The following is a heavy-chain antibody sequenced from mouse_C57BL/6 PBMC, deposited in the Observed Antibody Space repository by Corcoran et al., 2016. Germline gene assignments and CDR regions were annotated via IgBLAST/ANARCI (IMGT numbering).Heavy chain of an antibody. CDR3: ARREGSFFDY. Sequence: QVTQKETVPGIGQSSQTLSRTCSCSGFSLSTSGISVSWILHPSGKGLEWLAHIYWDDDKRYNPSLKSRLTISKDTSRNQVFLKITSVDTADTATYYCARREGSFFDYWGQGTTLTVSS. J-gene: IGHJ2*01. CDR1: GFSLSTSGIS. V-gene: IGHV8-12*01. CDR2: IYWDDDK.